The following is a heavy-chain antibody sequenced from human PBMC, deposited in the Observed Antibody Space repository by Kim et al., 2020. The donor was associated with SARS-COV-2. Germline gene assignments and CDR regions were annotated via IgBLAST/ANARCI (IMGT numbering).Heavy chain of an antibody. CDR1: GGTFSSYA. CDR2: IIPIFGTA. CDR3: ARVQRSPHYYYYGMDV. D-gene: IGHD1-26*01. V-gene: IGHV1-69*13. Sequence: SVKVSCKASGGTFSSYAISWVRQAPGQGLEWMGGIIPIFGTANYAQKFQGRVTITADESTSTAYMELSSLRSEDTAVYYCARVQRSPHYYYYGMDVWGQGTTVTGPS. J-gene: IGHJ6*02.